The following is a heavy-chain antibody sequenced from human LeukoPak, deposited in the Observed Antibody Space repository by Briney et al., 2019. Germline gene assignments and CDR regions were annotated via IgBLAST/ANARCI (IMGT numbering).Heavy chain of an antibody. CDR3: ARDTRAFDI. Sequence: GGSLRLSCAASGFTFSSYSMNWVRQAPGEGLEWVSSISSSSSYIYYADSVKGRFTISRDNAKNSLYLRMNSLRAEDTAVYYCARDTRAFDIWGQGTMVTVSS. CDR1: GFTFSSYS. J-gene: IGHJ3*02. V-gene: IGHV3-21*01. CDR2: ISSSSSYI.